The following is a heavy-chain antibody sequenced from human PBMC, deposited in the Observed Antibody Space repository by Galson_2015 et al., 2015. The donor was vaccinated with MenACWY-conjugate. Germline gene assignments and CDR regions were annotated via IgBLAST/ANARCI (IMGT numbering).Heavy chain of an antibody. CDR1: GGTFSSYA. CDR3: ARFPSGSYYVNWYFDL. V-gene: IGHV1-69*13. D-gene: IGHD3-10*01. J-gene: IGHJ2*01. CDR2: IIPIFGTA. Sequence: SVKVSCKASGGTFSSYAISWVRQAPGQGLEWMGGIIPIFGTANYAQKFQGSVTITADESTSTAYMELSSLRSEDTAVYYCARFPSGSYYVNWYFDLWGRGTLVTVSS.